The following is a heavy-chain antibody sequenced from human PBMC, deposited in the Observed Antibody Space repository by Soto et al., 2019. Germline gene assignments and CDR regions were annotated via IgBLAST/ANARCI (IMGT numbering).Heavy chain of an antibody. CDR2: ISSSSRHI. D-gene: IGHD6-19*01. J-gene: IGHJ4*02. CDR3: ARDLGSGWTLDY. V-gene: IGHV3-21*01. Sequence: GGSLRLSCAASGFTFSTYSMNWVRQAPGKGLEWVSGISSSSRHIYYADSVKGRFTISRDNAKSSLFLQMNSLRAEDTAVYYCARDLGSGWTLDYWGQGTLVNVS. CDR1: GFTFSTYS.